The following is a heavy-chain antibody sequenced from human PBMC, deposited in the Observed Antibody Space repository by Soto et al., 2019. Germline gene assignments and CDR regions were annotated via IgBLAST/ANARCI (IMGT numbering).Heavy chain of an antibody. D-gene: IGHD3-10*01. CDR3: ARHRGTRFGELTPRWFDP. CDR2: IYYSGST. J-gene: IGHJ5*02. Sequence: KPSETLSLTCTVSGGSISSSSYYWGWIRQPPGKGLEWIGSIYYSGSTYYNPSLKSRVTISVDTSKNQFSLKLSSVTAADTAVYYCARHRGTRFGELTPRWFDPWGQGTLVTVSS. V-gene: IGHV4-39*01. CDR1: GGSISSSSYY.